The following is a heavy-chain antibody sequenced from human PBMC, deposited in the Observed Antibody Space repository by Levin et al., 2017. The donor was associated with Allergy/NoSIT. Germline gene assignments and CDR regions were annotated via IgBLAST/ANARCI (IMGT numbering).Heavy chain of an antibody. Sequence: SQTLSLTCTVSGVSVSGGRYYWHWYRQPAGKVLEWLGRVYTTGTANYNPSLKGRVTISIDSSKNEFSLRLSSVTAADTAMYYCARDSVWVVATHWGQGTLVTVSS. CDR2: VYTTGTA. CDR3: ARDSVWVVATH. J-gene: IGHJ4*02. D-gene: IGHD2-21*01. V-gene: IGHV4-61*02. CDR1: GVSVSGGRYY.